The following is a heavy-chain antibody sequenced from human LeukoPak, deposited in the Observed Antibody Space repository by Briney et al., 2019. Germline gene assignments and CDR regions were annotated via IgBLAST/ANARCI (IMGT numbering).Heavy chain of an antibody. J-gene: IGHJ4*02. CDR3: ARRLSTTWAFDY. Sequence: PGRSLRLSCAASGFTFSSYAMHWVRQAPGKGLEWVAVISYDGSNKYYADSVKGRFTISRDNAKNSLYLQMSSLRAEDTALYYCARRLSTTWAFDYWGQGTLVTVSS. CDR1: GFTFSSYA. CDR2: ISYDGSNK. V-gene: IGHV3-30*15. D-gene: IGHD1-14*01.